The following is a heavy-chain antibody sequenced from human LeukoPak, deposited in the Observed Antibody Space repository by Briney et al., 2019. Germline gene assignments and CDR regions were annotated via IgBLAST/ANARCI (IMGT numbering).Heavy chain of an antibody. CDR2: ISGGGDIT. D-gene: IGHD2-21*02. CDR1: GFNFANHA. CDR3: VREDTPATANY. Sequence: GGSLRLSCAASGFNFANHATSWVRQTPGKGLEWVSAISGGGDITYYADSVTGRFTISRDNSKDTLFLQMHSLRPGDTAVYYCVREDTPATANYWGQGTLVTISS. V-gene: IGHV3-23*01. J-gene: IGHJ4*02.